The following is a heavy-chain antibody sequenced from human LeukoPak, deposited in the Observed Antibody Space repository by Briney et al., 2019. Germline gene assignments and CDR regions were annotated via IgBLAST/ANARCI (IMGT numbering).Heavy chain of an antibody. J-gene: IGHJ4*02. Sequence: GGSLRLSCAASGFTFSSYAMSWVRQAPGKGLEWVSAISGSGGSTYYADSVKGRFTISRDNSKNTLYLQMNSLRAEDTAVYYCAEGGDFWSGYFDYWGQGTLVTVSS. CDR3: AEGGDFWSGYFDY. CDR1: GFTFSSYA. V-gene: IGHV3-23*01. CDR2: ISGSGGST. D-gene: IGHD3-3*01.